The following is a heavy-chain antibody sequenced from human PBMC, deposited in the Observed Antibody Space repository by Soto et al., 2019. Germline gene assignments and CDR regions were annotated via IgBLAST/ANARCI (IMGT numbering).Heavy chain of an antibody. CDR1: GFTFSSYS. D-gene: IGHD2-2*01. V-gene: IGHV3-23*01. J-gene: IGHJ5*02. CDR3: AKEGCSSTTCDAGRPNNWFDP. Sequence: GGSLMRPRAAPGFTFSSYSKSRVPQAPGKGQEWVSGISVSGFTYRADSVKGRFTISRDNSKNTLFLQMNSLRVEDTAIYYCAKEGCSSTTCDAGRPNNWFDPWGQGTLVIVSS. CDR2: ISVSGFT.